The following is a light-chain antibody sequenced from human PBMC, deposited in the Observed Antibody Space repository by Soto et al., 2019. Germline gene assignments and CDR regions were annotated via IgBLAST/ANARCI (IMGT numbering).Light chain of an antibody. CDR1: SSDVGGYNY. Sequence: QSALTQPASVSGSPGQSITISCIGSSSDVGGYNYVSWYQHHPGRVPKPMIFEVSDRPSGVSSRFSGSKSGNTASLTISGLQAEDEADYHCSSYTNTSPLYVFGTGTKLTVL. CDR2: EVS. V-gene: IGLV2-14*01. J-gene: IGLJ1*01. CDR3: SSYTNTSPLYV.